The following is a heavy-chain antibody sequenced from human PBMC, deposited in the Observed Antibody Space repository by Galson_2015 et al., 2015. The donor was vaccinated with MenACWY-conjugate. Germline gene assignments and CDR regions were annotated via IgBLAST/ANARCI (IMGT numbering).Heavy chain of an antibody. V-gene: IGHV3-48*02. CDR3: ARDRLSIAVADGGYYYYGMDV. J-gene: IGHJ6*02. Sequence: SLRLSCAASGFTFSSYSMNWVRQAPGKGLEWVSYITRSSSTTYYADSVKGRFTISRDKAKNSLSLQMNSLRDEDTAVYYCARDRLSIAVADGGYYYYGMDVWGQGTTVTVSS. CDR1: GFTFSSYS. CDR2: ITRSSSTT. D-gene: IGHD6-13*01.